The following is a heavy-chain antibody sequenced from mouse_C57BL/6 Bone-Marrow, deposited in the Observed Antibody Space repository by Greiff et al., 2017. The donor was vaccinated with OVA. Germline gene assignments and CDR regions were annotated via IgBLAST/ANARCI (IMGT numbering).Heavy chain of an antibody. CDR1: GFTFSDYY. V-gene: IGHV5-12*01. Sequence: EVKLQESGGGLVQPGGSLKLSCAASGFTFSDYYMYWVRQTPEKRLEWVAYISNGGGSTYYPDTVKGRFTISRDNAKNTLYLQMSRLKSEDTAMYYCARHTPITYAMDDWGQGTSVTVSS. CDR3: ARHTPITYAMDD. D-gene: IGHD1-1*01. CDR2: ISNGGGST. J-gene: IGHJ4*01.